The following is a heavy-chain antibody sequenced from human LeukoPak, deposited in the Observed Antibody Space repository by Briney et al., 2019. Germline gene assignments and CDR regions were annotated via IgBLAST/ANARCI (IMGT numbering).Heavy chain of an antibody. D-gene: IGHD5-24*01. CDR1: GYTFTSYG. Sequence: ASVKVSCKAAGYTFTSYGISWGGQAPGQGREWMGWISAYNGNTNYAQKLQGRVTITTDTDTSTDYMEVRSLRSDDTAVYYCARVESLLYYYYMDVWGKGTTVTVSS. J-gene: IGHJ6*03. CDR2: ISAYNGNT. CDR3: ARVESLLYYYYMDV. V-gene: IGHV1-18*01.